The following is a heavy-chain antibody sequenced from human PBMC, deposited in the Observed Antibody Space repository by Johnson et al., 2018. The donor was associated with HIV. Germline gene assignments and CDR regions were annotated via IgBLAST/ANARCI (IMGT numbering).Heavy chain of an antibody. V-gene: IGHV3-66*01. CDR1: GFTV. CDR2: IYSGGST. J-gene: IGHJ3*02. Sequence: EQLVESGGGLVQPGRSLKLSCAASGFTVRKGLEWVSVIYSGGSTYYADSVKGRFTISRDNSKNTLYLQMNSLRAEDTAVYYCARDQFYSSSWYDTFDIWGQGTMVTVSS. CDR3: ARDQFYSSSWYDTFDI. D-gene: IGHD6-13*01.